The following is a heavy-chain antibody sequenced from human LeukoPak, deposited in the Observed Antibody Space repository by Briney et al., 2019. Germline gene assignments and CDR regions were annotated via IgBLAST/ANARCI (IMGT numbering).Heavy chain of an antibody. J-gene: IGHJ5*02. V-gene: IGHV4-30-4*01. CDR2: IYYSGCT. Sequence: SQTLSLTCTVSGGSISSGDYYWSWIRQPPGKGLEWIGYIYYSGCTYYNPSLKSRVTISVDTSKNQFSLKLSSVTAADTAVYYCARGGGDYDHWFDPWGQGTLVTVSS. CDR1: GGSISSGDYY. CDR3: ARGGGDYDHWFDP. D-gene: IGHD4-17*01.